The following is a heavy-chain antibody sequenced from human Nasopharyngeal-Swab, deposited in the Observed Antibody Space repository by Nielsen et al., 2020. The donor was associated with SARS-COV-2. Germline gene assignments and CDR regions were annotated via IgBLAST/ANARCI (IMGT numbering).Heavy chain of an antibody. CDR3: AKDGYDFWSHYGFDM. D-gene: IGHD3-3*01. V-gene: IGHV3-7*01. CDR2: IKQDGSEK. Sequence: GESLKISCAASGFMISSYWMSWVRQAPGKVLEWVANIKQDGSEKHYVGSVKGRFTISRDNAKNSLYLQMSRLRADDTSVYYCAKDGYDFWSHYGFDMWGQGTMVAVS. J-gene: IGHJ3*02. CDR1: GFMISSYW.